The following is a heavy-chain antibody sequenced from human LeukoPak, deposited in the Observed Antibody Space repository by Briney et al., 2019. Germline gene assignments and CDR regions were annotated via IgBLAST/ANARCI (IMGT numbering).Heavy chain of an antibody. CDR3: ASRALVGASTVDY. J-gene: IGHJ4*02. Sequence: SETLSLTCTASGGSISSSSYYWGWIRQPPGKGLEWIGSIYYSGSTYYNPSLKSRVTISVDTSKNQFSLKLSSVTAADTAVYYCASRALVGASTVDYWGQGTLVTVSS. CDR2: IYYSGST. D-gene: IGHD1-26*01. CDR1: GGSISSSSYY. V-gene: IGHV4-39*01.